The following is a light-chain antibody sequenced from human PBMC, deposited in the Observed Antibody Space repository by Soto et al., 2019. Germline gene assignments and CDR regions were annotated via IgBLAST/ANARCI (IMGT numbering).Light chain of an antibody. Sequence: DIQMTQSPSPLSASVGDRVDITCRTSQSVSSYLNWYQAKPGKAPKLLIYETSNLESGVPSRFSGSGSGTDFTLTISSLQPEDSATYYCQQSYSTPPFTFGPGTRV. CDR2: ETS. V-gene: IGKV1-39*01. CDR3: QQSYSTPPFT. J-gene: IGKJ3*01. CDR1: QSVSSY.